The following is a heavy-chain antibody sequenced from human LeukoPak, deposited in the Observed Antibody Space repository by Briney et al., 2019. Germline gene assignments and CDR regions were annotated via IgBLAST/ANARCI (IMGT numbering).Heavy chain of an antibody. J-gene: IGHJ4*02. V-gene: IGHV3-73*01. CDR1: GFTFSGSA. Sequence: PGGSLRLSCAASGFTFSGSAMHGLRQPSGKGLDWVGRIRSKANSYATAYAASVKGRFTISRDDSKNTAYLQMNSLNTEDTAVYYCTSSRRFYDFWSLFDYWGQGTLVTVSS. D-gene: IGHD3-3*01. CDR3: TSSRRFYDFWSLFDY. CDR2: IRSKANSYAT.